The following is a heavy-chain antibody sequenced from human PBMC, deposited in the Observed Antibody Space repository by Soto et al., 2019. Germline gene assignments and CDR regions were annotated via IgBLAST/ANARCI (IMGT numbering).Heavy chain of an antibody. D-gene: IGHD6-6*01. V-gene: IGHV3-11*01. CDR3: AKDSVAGRAYYYGMDV. CDR2: ISSSGSTI. CDR1: GFTFSDYY. Sequence: QVQLVESGGGLVKPGGSLRLSCAASGFTFSDYYMSWIRQAPGKGLEWVSYISSSGSTIYYADSVKGRFTISRDNSRNTLFLQLNNLRAEDTAVYYCAKDSVAGRAYYYGMDVWGQGTTVTVSS. J-gene: IGHJ6*02.